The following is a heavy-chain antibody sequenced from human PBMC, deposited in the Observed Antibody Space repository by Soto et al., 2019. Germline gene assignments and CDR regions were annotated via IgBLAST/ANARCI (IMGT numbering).Heavy chain of an antibody. CDR2: IGGNGADT. CDR1: GFIFGNDA. D-gene: IGHD6-19*01. Sequence: PGGSLRLSCAASGFIFGNDAMSWVRQAPGKGLEWVSAIGGNGADTYYADSVKGRFTISRDNSKNTLYLQMNSLRAEDTAVYFCAIPSGLTVTGPDYWGQGTLLTVSS. J-gene: IGHJ4*02. V-gene: IGHV3-23*01. CDR3: AIPSGLTVTGPDY.